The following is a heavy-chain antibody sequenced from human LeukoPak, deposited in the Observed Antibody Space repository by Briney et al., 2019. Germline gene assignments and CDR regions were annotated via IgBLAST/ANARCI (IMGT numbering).Heavy chain of an antibody. D-gene: IGHD1-26*01. V-gene: IGHV3-7*01. CDR2: IKQDESTK. CDR3: ARDDGGSLEH. Sequence: GGSLRLSCAAPGFTFSNYWMAWVRQAPGKGLEWVANIKQDESTKHYVESVKGRFTISRDNTKNSLYLQMNSLRAEDSAVYYCARDDGGSLEHWSQGTLVTVSS. CDR1: GFTFSNYW. J-gene: IGHJ4*02.